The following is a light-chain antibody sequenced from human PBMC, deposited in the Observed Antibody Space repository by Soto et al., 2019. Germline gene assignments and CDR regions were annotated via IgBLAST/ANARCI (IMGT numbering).Light chain of an antibody. J-gene: IGKJ4*01. CDR3: QQYGSSPPVT. Sequence: EIVLTQSPGTLSLSPGERATLSCRASQSVSSSYLAWYQQKPGQAPRLLIYGASSRATGIPDRFSGSGSGTDFPLTISRLVPEDFAVYYCQQYGSSPPVTFGGGTKVEIK. CDR1: QSVSSSY. V-gene: IGKV3-20*01. CDR2: GAS.